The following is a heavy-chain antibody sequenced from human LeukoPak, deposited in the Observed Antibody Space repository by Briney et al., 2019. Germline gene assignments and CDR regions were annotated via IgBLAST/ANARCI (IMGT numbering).Heavy chain of an antibody. V-gene: IGHV3-21*01. J-gene: IGHJ3*02. Sequence: GGSLRLSCAASGFTFSSYSMNWVRQAPGKGLEWVSSISSSSSSYIYYADSVKGRFTISRDNAKNSLYLQMNSLRVEDTALYYCARGDYYDSSGYFIDAFDIWGQGTMVTVSS. D-gene: IGHD3-22*01. CDR2: ISSSSSSYI. CDR3: ARGDYYDSSGYFIDAFDI. CDR1: GFTFSSYS.